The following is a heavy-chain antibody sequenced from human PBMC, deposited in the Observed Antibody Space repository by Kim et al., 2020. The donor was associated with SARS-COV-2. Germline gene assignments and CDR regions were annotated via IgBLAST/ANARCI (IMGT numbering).Heavy chain of an antibody. Sequence: GGSLRLSCAASGFTFSNAWMSWVRQAPGKGLEWVGRIKSKTDGGTTDYAAPVKGRFTISRDDSKNTLYLQMNSLKTEDTAVYYCTTIGHILTGYYSYYYYGMDVWGQGTTVTVSS. V-gene: IGHV3-15*01. CDR3: TTIGHILTGYYSYYYYGMDV. D-gene: IGHD3-9*01. J-gene: IGHJ6*02. CDR1: GFTFSNAW. CDR2: IKSKTDGGTT.